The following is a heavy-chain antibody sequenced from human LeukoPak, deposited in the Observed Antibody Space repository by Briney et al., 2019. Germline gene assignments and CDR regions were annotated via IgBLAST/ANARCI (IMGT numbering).Heavy chain of an antibody. CDR3: TRDPRNLDY. Sequence: GGSLRLSCAVSGFTFSDTYMTWIRQAPGKGLESLSYISPSGTDITYADSVKGRFTISRDNAKNSLYLQMNSLRVEDTAVYYCTRDPRNLDYWGQGTLVTVSS. V-gene: IGHV3-11*01. D-gene: IGHD1-14*01. CDR2: ISPSGTDI. J-gene: IGHJ4*02. CDR1: GFTFSDTY.